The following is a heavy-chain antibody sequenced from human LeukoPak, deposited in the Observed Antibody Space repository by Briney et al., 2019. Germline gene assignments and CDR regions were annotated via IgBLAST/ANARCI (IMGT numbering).Heavy chain of an antibody. D-gene: IGHD3-3*02. CDR2: IKSKTDGGTT. CDR1: GFTFTDAW. CDR3: TTDRVIFGTSFDS. Sequence: PGGSLRLSCAASGFTFTDAWMSWVRQAPGKGLEWVGRIKSKTDGGTTDYAAPVKGRFTISRDDSKNTLYLQMNSVKTEDTAVYYCTTDRVIFGTSFDSWGQGTLVTVSS. J-gene: IGHJ4*02. V-gene: IGHV3-15*01.